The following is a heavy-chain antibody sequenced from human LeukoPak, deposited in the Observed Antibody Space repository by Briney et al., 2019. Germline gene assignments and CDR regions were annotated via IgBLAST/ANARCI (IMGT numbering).Heavy chain of an antibody. V-gene: IGHV4-59*08. CDR1: GVSISSYY. J-gene: IGHJ4*02. Sequence: SETLSLTCTVSGVSISSYYWSWIRQPPGKGLEWIGYIFYSGNTIYNPSLRSRVTISADTSKNHFSLRLKSVTAADTAVYYCARLAAISGSDYPDDWGQGTLVTVSS. D-gene: IGHD1-26*01. CDR3: ARLAAISGSDYPDD. CDR2: IFYSGNT.